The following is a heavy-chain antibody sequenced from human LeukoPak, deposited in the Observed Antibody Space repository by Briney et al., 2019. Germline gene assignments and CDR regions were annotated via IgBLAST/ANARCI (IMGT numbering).Heavy chain of an antibody. CDR2: IYYSGST. Sequence: SETLSLTCTVSGGSISSHYWSWIRQPPGKGLEWIGYIYYSGSTNYNPFLKSRVTISSDTSVNQFSLKLTSVTTADTAVYYCAGEDYNGISGYPTRSFDHWGQGTLVTVSS. J-gene: IGHJ4*02. CDR1: GGSISSHY. V-gene: IGHV4-59*11. CDR3: AGEDYNGISGYPTRSFDH. D-gene: IGHD3-22*01.